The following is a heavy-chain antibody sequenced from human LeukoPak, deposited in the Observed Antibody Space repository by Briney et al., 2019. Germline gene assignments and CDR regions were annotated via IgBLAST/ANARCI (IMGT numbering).Heavy chain of an antibody. CDR3: ARDPYDSSGYSDY. D-gene: IGHD3-22*01. J-gene: IGHJ4*02. CDR1: GFTVSSNY. CDR2: ISSSSSYI. V-gene: IGHV3-21*01. Sequence: PGGSLRLSCAASGFTVSSNYMSWVRQAPGKGLEWVSSISSSSSYIYYADSVKGRFTISRDNAKNSLYLQMNSLRAEDTAVYYCARDPYDSSGYSDYWGQGTLVTVSS.